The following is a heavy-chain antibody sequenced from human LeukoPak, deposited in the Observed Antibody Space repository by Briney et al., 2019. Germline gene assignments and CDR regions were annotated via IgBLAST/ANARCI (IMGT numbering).Heavy chain of an antibody. Sequence: PGRSLRLSCAASGFTFSSYGMHWVRQAPGKGLEWVAVIWYDGSNKYYADSVKGRFTISRDNSKNTLYLQMNSLRAEDTAVYYCAKDLSRAIGYWGQGTLVTVSS. CDR1: GFTFSSYG. V-gene: IGHV3-33*06. CDR2: IWYDGSNK. CDR3: AKDLSRAIGY. J-gene: IGHJ4*02. D-gene: IGHD2-21*01.